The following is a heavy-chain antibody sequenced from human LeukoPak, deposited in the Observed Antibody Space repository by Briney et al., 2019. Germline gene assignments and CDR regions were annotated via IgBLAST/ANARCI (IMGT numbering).Heavy chain of an antibody. CDR2: ISGSGGST. J-gene: IGHJ4*02. CDR1: GFTFSSYA. CDR3: ARGTTPRIAAAGPRASDY. Sequence: GGSLRLSCAASGFTFSSYAMSWVRQAPGKGLEWVSAISGSGGSTYYADSVKGRFTISRDNSKNTLYLQMNSLRAEDTAVYYCARGTTPRIAAAGPRASDYWGQGTLVTVSS. D-gene: IGHD6-13*01. V-gene: IGHV3-23*01.